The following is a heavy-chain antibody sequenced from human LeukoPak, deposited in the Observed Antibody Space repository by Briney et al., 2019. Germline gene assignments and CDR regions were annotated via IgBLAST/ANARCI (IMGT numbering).Heavy chain of an antibody. CDR1: AYTFTSYG. CDR3: ARYSGRGFDY. Sequence: ASVKVSCTASAYTFTSYGISWVRQGPGQALEWMGWISAYNGNTNYAQKLQGRVTMTTDTSTSTAYMELRSLRSDDTAVYYCARYSGRGFDYWGQGTLVTVSS. J-gene: IGHJ4*02. V-gene: IGHV1-18*01. D-gene: IGHD1-26*01. CDR2: ISAYNGNT.